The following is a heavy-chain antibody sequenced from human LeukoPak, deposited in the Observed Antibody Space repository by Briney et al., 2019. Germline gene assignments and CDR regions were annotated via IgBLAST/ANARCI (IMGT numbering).Heavy chain of an antibody. CDR3: ARRASNWGSPLDY. Sequence: PSETLSLTCTVSGGSISSYYWSWIRQPPGKGLEWIGYIYYSGSTNYNPSLESRVTISVDTSKNQFSLKLSSVTAADTAVYYCARRASNWGSPLDYWGQGTLVTVSS. CDR2: IYYSGST. V-gene: IGHV4-59*08. J-gene: IGHJ4*02. CDR1: GGSISSYY. D-gene: IGHD7-27*01.